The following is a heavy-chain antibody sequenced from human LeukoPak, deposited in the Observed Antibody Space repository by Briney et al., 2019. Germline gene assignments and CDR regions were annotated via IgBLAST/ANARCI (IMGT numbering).Heavy chain of an antibody. V-gene: IGHV3-11*01. Sequence: GGSLRLSCAASGLAFSDSYMNWIRQAPGRGLEWISYISRSGTTIYYADSVKGRFTISRDNAKNSLYLQMNDLRAEDTAVYYCARETLRGDDTSYYFFFDLASGAKGPRSPSP. J-gene: IGHJ6*02. CDR2: ISRSGTTI. D-gene: IGHD2-21*02. CDR3: ARETLRGDDTSYYFFFDLAS. CDR1: GLAFSDSY.